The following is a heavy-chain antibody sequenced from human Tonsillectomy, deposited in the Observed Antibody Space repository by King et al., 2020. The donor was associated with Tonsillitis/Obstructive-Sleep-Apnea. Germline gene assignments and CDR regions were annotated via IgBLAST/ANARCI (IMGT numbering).Heavy chain of an antibody. CDR2: ISGDGGST. V-gene: IGHV3-43*02. Sequence: VQLVESGGGVVQPGGSLRLSCAASGFTFDDYAMHWVRQAPGKGLEWVSLISGDGGSTYYADSVKGRFTISRDNSKNFLYLQMNSLRTEDTALYYCAKVRTSSYWNYYYYYMDVWGKGTTVTVSS. D-gene: IGHD2-2*01. J-gene: IGHJ6*03. CDR3: AKVRTSSYWNYYYYYMDV. CDR1: GFTFDDYA.